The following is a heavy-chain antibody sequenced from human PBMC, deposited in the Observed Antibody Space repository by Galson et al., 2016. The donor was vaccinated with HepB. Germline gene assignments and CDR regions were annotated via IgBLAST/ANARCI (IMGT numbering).Heavy chain of an antibody. V-gene: IGHV3-53*01. CDR2: IFGRGDT. J-gene: IGHJ4*02. Sequence: SLRLSCAAAGFTVGDNHVTWIRQAPGKGLECVSVIFGRGDTYYADSVEGRFTISRDNARNTVYLQMNSLRTEDTAVYYCAGYGGNSVWGQGTLVTVSS. CDR3: AGYGGNSV. CDR1: GFTVGDNH. D-gene: IGHD4-23*01.